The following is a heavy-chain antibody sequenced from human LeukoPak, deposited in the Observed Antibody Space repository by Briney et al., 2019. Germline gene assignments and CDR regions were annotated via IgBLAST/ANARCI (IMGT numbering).Heavy chain of an antibody. CDR1: GGSISSYY. CDR2: IYTSGST. J-gene: IGHJ6*03. Sequence: PSETLSLTCTVSGGSISSYYWSWIRQPAGKGLEWIGRIYTSGSTNYNPSLKSRVTISVDTSKNQFSLKLSSVTAADTAVYYCARCMVRGNFYYMDVWGKGTTVTVSS. CDR3: ARCMVRGNFYYMDV. D-gene: IGHD3-10*01. V-gene: IGHV4-4*07.